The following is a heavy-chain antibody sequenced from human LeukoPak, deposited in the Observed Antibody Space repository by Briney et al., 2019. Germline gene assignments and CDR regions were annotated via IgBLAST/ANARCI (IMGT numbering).Heavy chain of an antibody. Sequence: GGSLRLSCAASGFTFSSYWMSWVRQAPGKGLEWVANIKQDGSEKYYVDSVKGRFTISRDNAKNSLYLQMKSLRAEDTAVYYCARAGSSSPRSGGYYYYYMDVWGKGTTVTVSS. CDR2: IKQDGSEK. V-gene: IGHV3-7*01. J-gene: IGHJ6*03. D-gene: IGHD6-6*01. CDR1: GFTFSSYW. CDR3: ARAGSSSPRSGGYYYYYMDV.